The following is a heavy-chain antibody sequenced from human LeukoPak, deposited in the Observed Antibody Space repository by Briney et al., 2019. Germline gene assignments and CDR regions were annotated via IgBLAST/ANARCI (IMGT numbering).Heavy chain of an antibody. J-gene: IGHJ4*02. CDR3: AKAAVGYSYGSTEAFDY. D-gene: IGHD5-18*01. CDR1: GFTFDDYG. Sequence: GGSLRLSCAASGFTFDDYGMSWVRQAPGKGLEWVSAISGSGGSTYYADSVKGRFTISRDNSKNTLYLQMNSLRAEDTAVYYCAKAAVGYSYGSTEAFDYWGQGTLVTVSS. V-gene: IGHV3-23*01. CDR2: ISGSGGST.